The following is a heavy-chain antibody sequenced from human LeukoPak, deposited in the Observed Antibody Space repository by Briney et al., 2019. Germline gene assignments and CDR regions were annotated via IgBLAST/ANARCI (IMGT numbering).Heavy chain of an antibody. CDR1: GFIFSNFD. D-gene: IGHD2-2*01. CDR2: IGTAGDT. V-gene: IGHV3-13*01. CDR3: SRGGAPAGFAYDI. J-gene: IGHJ3*02. Sequence: GGSLRLSCEASGFIFSNFDMHWLRQATGYGLEWVSAIGTAGDTYYPDSVKGRFTISRDNAKNSFYLQMNSLRPEDTAVYYCSRGGAPAGFAYDICGHGTVVTVSS.